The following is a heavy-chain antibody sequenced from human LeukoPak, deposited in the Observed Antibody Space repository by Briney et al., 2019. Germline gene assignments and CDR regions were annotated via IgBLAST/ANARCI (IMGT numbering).Heavy chain of an antibody. D-gene: IGHD2-2*01. V-gene: IGHV1-8*01. Sequence: ASVKVSCKASGYTFTSYDINWVRQATGQGLEWMGWMNPNSGNTGYAQKFQGRVTMTRNTSISTAYMELSSLRSEDTAVYYCARSTRAYCSSTSCYVGYWGQGTLDTVSS. J-gene: IGHJ4*02. CDR3: ARSTRAYCSSTSCYVGY. CDR1: GYTFTSYD. CDR2: MNPNSGNT.